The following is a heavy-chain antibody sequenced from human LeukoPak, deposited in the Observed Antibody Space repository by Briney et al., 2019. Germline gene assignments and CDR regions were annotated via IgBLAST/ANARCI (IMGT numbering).Heavy chain of an antibody. CDR2: INPSGGST. CDR1: GHTFTSYY. D-gene: IGHD6-13*01. Sequence: GASVKVSCKASGHTFTSYYMHWVRQAPGQGLEWMGIINPSGGSTSYAQKFQGRVTMTRDTSTSTVYMELSSLRSEDTAVYYCARDNGGGIAAAGCGYWGQGTLVTVSS. CDR3: ARDNGGGIAAAGCGY. V-gene: IGHV1-46*01. J-gene: IGHJ4*02.